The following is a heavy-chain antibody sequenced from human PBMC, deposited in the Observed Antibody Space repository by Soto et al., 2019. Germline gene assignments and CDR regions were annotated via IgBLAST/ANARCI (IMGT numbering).Heavy chain of an antibody. CDR1: GFTFSSYA. CDR2: ISGSGGST. CDR3: AKVIVVVPAATEQKYYFDY. D-gene: IGHD2-2*01. J-gene: IGHJ4*02. V-gene: IGHV3-23*01. Sequence: VQLLESGGGLVQPGGSLRLSCAASGFTFSSYAMSWVRQAPGKGLEWVSAISGSGGSTYYADSVKGRFTISRDNSKNTLYLQMNSLRAEDTAVYYCAKVIVVVPAATEQKYYFDYWGQGTLVTVSS.